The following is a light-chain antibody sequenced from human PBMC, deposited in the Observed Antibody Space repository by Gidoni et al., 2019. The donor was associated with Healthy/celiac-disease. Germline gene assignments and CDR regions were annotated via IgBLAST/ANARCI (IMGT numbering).Light chain of an antibody. Sequence: EIVLTQSPATLSLSPGERATLSCRASQSVSSYLARYQQKPGQAHRLLIYDASNRATGSPARCSGSVSGTDFTLTISSLEPEDFAVYYCQQRSNWPPWTFGQGTKVEIK. CDR2: DAS. CDR3: QQRSNWPPWT. V-gene: IGKV3-11*01. CDR1: QSVSSY. J-gene: IGKJ1*01.